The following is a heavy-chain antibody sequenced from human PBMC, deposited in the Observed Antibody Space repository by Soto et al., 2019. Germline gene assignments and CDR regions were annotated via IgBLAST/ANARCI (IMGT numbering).Heavy chain of an antibody. J-gene: IGHJ5*02. CDR1: VLTFRSFT. CDR2: IRSNSAYI. V-gene: IGHV3-21*01. Sequence: GGTLRLSCAASVLTFRSFTMNWVRQAPGKGLEWVSTIRSNSAYIYYTDALRGRFTISRDNAKNSLHLQMNSLRAEDTAVYYCTTDASRDSSARGWFDPWGPGTLVTVSS. CDR3: TTDASRDSSARGWFDP. D-gene: IGHD6-13*01.